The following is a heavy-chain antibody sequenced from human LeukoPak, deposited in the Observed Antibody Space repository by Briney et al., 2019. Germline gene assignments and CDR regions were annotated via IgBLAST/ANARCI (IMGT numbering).Heavy chain of an antibody. CDR2: ISGSGGNT. J-gene: IGHJ5*02. V-gene: IGHV3-23*01. CDR1: GFTFSNYA. Sequence: GGSLRLSCAASGFTFSNYAMHWVRQAPGKGLEWVSDISGSGGNTYYAASVKGRFTISRDNSKNTLYLHMNSLRVEDTAVYYCAKKYNTGLDPWGQGTLVTVSS. D-gene: IGHD1-14*01. CDR3: AKKYNTGLDP.